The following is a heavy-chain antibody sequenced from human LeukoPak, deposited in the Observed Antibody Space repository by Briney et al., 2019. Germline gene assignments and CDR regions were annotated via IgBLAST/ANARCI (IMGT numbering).Heavy chain of an antibody. Sequence: ASVKVSCKASGGTFSSYAISWVRQAPGQGLEWMGGIIPIFGTANYAQKFQGRVTITADESTSTAYMELSSLRSEDTAVYYCARGRFTGDGGFSYYYYYGMDVWGKGTTVTVSS. CDR2: IIPIFGTA. CDR3: ARGRFTGDGGFSYYYYYGMDV. D-gene: IGHD7-27*01. J-gene: IGHJ6*04. V-gene: IGHV1-69*13. CDR1: GGTFSSYA.